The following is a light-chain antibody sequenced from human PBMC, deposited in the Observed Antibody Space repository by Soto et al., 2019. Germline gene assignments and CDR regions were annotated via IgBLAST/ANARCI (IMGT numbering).Light chain of an antibody. CDR2: DAS. CDR1: QGISTW. V-gene: IGKV1-5*01. CDR3: QQYKNYLT. Sequence: DIQMTQSPSTLSASVGDKATITCRASQGISTWLAWYQQKPGKAPKVLIYDASSLESGVPSRFSGSGSGTEFTLTISSLQPDDFATYYCQQYKNYLTFGPGTKVDIK. J-gene: IGKJ3*01.